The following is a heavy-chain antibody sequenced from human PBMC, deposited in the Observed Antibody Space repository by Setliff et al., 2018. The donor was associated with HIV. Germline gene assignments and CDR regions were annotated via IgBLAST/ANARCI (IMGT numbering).Heavy chain of an antibody. J-gene: IGHJ1*01. D-gene: IGHD5-18*01. Sequence: SETLSLTCTVSGGSISSSSYYWGWIRQPPGKGLQWIGSIYYRGSTYYNPSLKSRVTISVDTSKNQFSLKLSSVTAADTAVFYCARGGYSYGFGRHRAYFQYWGQGTQVTVSS. CDR1: GGSISSSSYY. CDR2: IYYRGST. CDR3: ARGGYSYGFGRHRAYFQY. V-gene: IGHV4-39*07.